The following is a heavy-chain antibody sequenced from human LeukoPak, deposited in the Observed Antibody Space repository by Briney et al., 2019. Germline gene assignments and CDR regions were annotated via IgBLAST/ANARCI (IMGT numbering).Heavy chain of an antibody. D-gene: IGHD6-19*01. J-gene: IGHJ4*02. CDR2: ISGSGGST. CDR1: GFTFSSYA. CDR3: AKFKSGGWYTYYFDY. Sequence: GGSLRLSCAASGFTFSSYAMSWVRQAPGKGLEWVSAISGSGGSTYYADSVKGRFTISRDNSKNTLYLHMNSLRAEDTAVYYCAKFKSGGWYTYYFDYWGQGTLVTVSS. V-gene: IGHV3-23*01.